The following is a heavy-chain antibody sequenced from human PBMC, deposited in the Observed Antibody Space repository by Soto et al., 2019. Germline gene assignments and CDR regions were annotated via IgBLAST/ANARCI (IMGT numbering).Heavy chain of an antibody. CDR2: IKQDGSEK. CDR3: ARDRIRADIWRGSEGHRFDP. CDR1: GFTFGSYW. D-gene: IGHD3-3*01. V-gene: IGHV3-7*01. J-gene: IGHJ5*02. Sequence: GGSLRLSCVVSGFTFGSYWMSWVRQAPGKGLEWVANIKQDGSEKYYVDSVKGRFTISRDNAKNSVHLQMNSLRPEDTAVYYCARDRIRADIWRGSEGHRFDPWGQGTPVTVSS.